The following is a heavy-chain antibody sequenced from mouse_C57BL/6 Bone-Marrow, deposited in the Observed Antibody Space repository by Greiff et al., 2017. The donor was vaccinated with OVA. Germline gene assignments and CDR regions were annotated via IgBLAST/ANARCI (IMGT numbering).Heavy chain of an antibody. J-gene: IGHJ2*01. Sequence: QVHVKQPGAELVKPGASVQLSCKASGYTFTSYWMHWVKQRPGRGLEWIGRIDPNSGGTKYNEKFKSKATLTVDKPSSTAYMQLSSLTSEDSAVYYCAREITTVVATDYWGQGTTLTVSS. CDR1: GYTFTSYW. V-gene: IGHV1-72*01. CDR3: AREITTVVATDY. D-gene: IGHD1-1*01. CDR2: IDPNSGGT.